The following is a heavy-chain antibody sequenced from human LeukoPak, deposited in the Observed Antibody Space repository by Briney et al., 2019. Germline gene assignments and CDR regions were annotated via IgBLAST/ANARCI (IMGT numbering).Heavy chain of an antibody. J-gene: IGHJ5*02. V-gene: IGHV4-34*01. CDR1: GGSFSGYY. Sequence: SETLSLTCAVYGGSFSGYYGSWIRQPPGKGLEWIGEINHSGSTNYNPSLKSRVTISVDTSKNQFSLKLSSVTAADTAVYYCARGPRYYDFWSGSRFDPWGQGTLVTVSS. D-gene: IGHD3-3*01. CDR3: ARGPRYYDFWSGSRFDP. CDR2: INHSGST.